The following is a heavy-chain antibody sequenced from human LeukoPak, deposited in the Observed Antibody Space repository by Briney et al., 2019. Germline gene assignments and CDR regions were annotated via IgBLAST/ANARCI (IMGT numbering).Heavy chain of an antibody. CDR2: INHSGST. V-gene: IGHV4-34*01. D-gene: IGHD2/OR15-2a*01. Sequence: SETLSLTCAVYGGSFSGYYWSWIRQPPGKGLEWIGEINHSGSTNYNPSLKSRVTISVDTSKNQFSLKLSSVTAADTAVYYCASFYGPVDYWGQGTLVTVSS. J-gene: IGHJ4*02. CDR3: ASFYGPVDY. CDR1: GGSFSGYY.